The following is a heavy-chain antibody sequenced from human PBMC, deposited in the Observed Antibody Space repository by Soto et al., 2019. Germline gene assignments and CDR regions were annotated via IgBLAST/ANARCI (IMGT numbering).Heavy chain of an antibody. V-gene: IGHV1-69*01. CDR3: AVYSPGTVVNTYYYYCMDV. Sequence: QVQLVQSGAEVKKPGSSVKVSCKASGGTFSSYAISWVRQAPGQGLEWMGGIIPIFGTANYAQKLQGRVTITGDESTSTAYRDLSSLRSEDTAVYYCAVYSPGTVVNTYYYYCMDVWGQGTTVTASS. CDR1: GGTFSSYA. D-gene: IGHD1-7*01. J-gene: IGHJ6*02. CDR2: IIPIFGTA.